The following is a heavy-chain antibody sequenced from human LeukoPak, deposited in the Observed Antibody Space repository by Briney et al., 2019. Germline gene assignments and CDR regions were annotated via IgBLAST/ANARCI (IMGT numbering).Heavy chain of an antibody. CDR1: GFTVSSTY. J-gene: IGHJ4*02. V-gene: IGHV3-53*04. Sequence: GGSLRLSCAASGFTVSSTYMSWVRQAPGKGLEWVSVIYSGGSTYYADSVKGRFTISRHNSKNTLYLQMNSLRAEDTAVYYCTTYSAYDFDYWGQGTLVTVSS. CDR3: TTYSAYDFDY. D-gene: IGHD5-12*01. CDR2: IYSGGST.